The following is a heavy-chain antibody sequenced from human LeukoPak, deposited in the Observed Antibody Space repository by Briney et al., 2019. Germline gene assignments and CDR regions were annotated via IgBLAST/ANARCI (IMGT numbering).Heavy chain of an antibody. CDR2: MNPNSGNT. J-gene: IGHJ6*02. V-gene: IGHV1-8*01. D-gene: IGHD2-2*03. CDR1: GYTFTSYD. CDR3: ARVKFGYCSSTSCYSGFGMDV. Sequence: ASVKVSCKASGYTFTSYDNNWVRQATGQGLEWMGWMNPNSGNTGYAQKFQGRVTMTRNTSISTAYMELSSLRSEDTAVYYCARVKFGYCSSTSCYSGFGMDVWGQGTTVTVSS.